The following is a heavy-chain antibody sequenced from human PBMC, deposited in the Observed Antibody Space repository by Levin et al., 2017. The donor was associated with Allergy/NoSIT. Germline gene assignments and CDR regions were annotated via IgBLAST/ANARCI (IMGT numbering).Heavy chain of an antibody. Sequence: SVKVSCKASGGTFSSYAISWVRQAPGQGLEWMGRIIPILGIANYAQKFQGRVTITADKSTSTAYMELSSLRSEDTAVYYCARDGKLLWSFPPDYWGQGTLVTVSS. V-gene: IGHV1-69*04. CDR1: GGTFSSYA. D-gene: IGHD3-10*01. CDR2: IIPILGIA. CDR3: ARDGKLLWSFPPDY. J-gene: IGHJ4*02.